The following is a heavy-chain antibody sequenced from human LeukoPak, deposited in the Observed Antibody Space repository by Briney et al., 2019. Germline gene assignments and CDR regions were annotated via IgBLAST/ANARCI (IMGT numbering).Heavy chain of an antibody. CDR2: IYSDGSA. J-gene: IGHJ4*02. CDR3: ARNWFSTYFDY. Sequence: PGGSLRLSCAASGFTVSSNYMSWVHQAPGKGLEWVSLIYSDGSAYYADSVKGRFTISRDNSKNTLYLQMNSLRAEDTAVYYCARNWFSTYFDYWGQGTLVTVSS. CDR1: GFTVSSNY. V-gene: IGHV3-53*01. D-gene: IGHD3-10*01.